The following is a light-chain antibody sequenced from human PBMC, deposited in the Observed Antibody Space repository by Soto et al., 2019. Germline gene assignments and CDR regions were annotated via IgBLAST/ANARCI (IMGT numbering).Light chain of an antibody. Sequence: EIVLTQSPATLSLSPGERATLSFRASQSVRSYLAWYQQKPGQAPRLLIYDASKRATGIPARFSGSGSGTDFTLTISSLGPEDFEVYYCQQRSNWPPNFGQGTRLEIK. J-gene: IGKJ5*01. CDR3: QQRSNWPPN. V-gene: IGKV3-11*01. CDR1: QSVRSY. CDR2: DAS.